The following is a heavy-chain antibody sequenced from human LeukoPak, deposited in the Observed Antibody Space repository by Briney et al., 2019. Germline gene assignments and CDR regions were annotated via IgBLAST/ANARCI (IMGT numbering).Heavy chain of an antibody. V-gene: IGHV1-18*01. CDR1: GYTFTSYG. J-gene: IGHJ4*02. D-gene: IGHD3-22*01. Sequence: ASVKVSCKASGYTFTSYGISWVRQAPGQGLEWMGWISVYNGNTNYAQKLQGRVTMTTDTSTSTAYMALRSLRSDDTAVYYCTRDTYYYDTSGYSDYWGQGTLVTVSS. CDR2: ISVYNGNT. CDR3: TRDTYYYDTSGYSDY.